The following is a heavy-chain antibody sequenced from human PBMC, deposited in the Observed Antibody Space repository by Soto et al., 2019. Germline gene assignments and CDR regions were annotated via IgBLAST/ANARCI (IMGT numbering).Heavy chain of an antibody. Sequence: EVQLVQSGAEVKKPGESLKISCKGSGYDFTTYWIAWVRQMPGKGLEWMGIIYPGDSDTRYSPSFQGQVTISADKSISTAYLQWSSLKASDTAMYYCARRSPGRDTTSYYYYYMDVWGEGTTVTVSS. CDR2: IYPGDSDT. D-gene: IGHD4-17*01. V-gene: IGHV5-51*03. J-gene: IGHJ6*03. CDR1: GYDFTTYW. CDR3: ARRSPGRDTTSYYYYYMDV.